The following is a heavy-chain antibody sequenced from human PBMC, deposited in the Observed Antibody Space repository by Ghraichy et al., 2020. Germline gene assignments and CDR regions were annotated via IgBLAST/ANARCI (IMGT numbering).Heavy chain of an antibody. Sequence: SQTLSLTCAVYGGSFSGYYWSWIRQPPGKGLEWIGEINHSGSTNYNPSLKSRVTISVDTSKNQFSLKLSSVTAADTAVYYCARGLGQLWSLYYYGMDVWGQGTTVTVSS. CDR1: GGSFSGYY. CDR2: INHSGST. V-gene: IGHV4-34*01. CDR3: ARGLGQLWSLYYYGMDV. J-gene: IGHJ6*02. D-gene: IGHD5-18*01.